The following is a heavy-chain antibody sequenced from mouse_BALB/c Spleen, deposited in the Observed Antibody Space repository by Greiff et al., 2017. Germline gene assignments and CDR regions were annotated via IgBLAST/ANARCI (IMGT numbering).Heavy chain of an antibody. V-gene: IGHV1S81*02. Sequence: QVQLQQPGAELVKPGASVKLSCKASGYTFTSYWMHWVKQRPGQGLEWIGEINPSNGRTNYNEKFKSKATLTVDKSSSTAYMQLSSLTSEDSAVYYCARRGNYYYAMDYWGQGTSVTVAS. J-gene: IGHJ4*01. D-gene: IGHD2-1*01. CDR2: INPSNGRT. CDR1: GYTFTSYW. CDR3: ARRGNYYYAMDY.